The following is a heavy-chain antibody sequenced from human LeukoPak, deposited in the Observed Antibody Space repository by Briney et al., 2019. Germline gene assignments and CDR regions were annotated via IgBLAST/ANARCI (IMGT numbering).Heavy chain of an antibody. CDR1: GGTFSTYA. D-gene: IGHD3-16*01. CDR3: ARELNGYGYYFFDY. CDR2: IIPILDIA. V-gene: IGHV1-69*04. Sequence: SVKVSCKASGGTFSTYAISWVRQAPGQGLEWMGRIIPILDIANYAQKFQGRVTIIADKSTSTAYMELSSLRSEDTAVYYCARELNGYGYYFFDYWGPGTLVTVSS. J-gene: IGHJ4*02.